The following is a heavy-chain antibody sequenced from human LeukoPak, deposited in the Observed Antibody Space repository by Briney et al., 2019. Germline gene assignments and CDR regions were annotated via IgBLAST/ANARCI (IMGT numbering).Heavy chain of an antibody. V-gene: IGHV3-23*01. CDR3: AKSTYVLLWFGETYYFDS. CDR2: ISGRGGAT. CDR1: GFTLSSGA. Sequence: GGSLRLSCEVSGFTLSSGAVSWVRQAPGKGPEWVSTISGRGGATCYADSVKGRFTISRDNSKNTLYLQMNSLRAEDTAVYYCAKSTYVLLWFGETYYFDSWGQGTLVTVSS. D-gene: IGHD3-10*01. J-gene: IGHJ4*02.